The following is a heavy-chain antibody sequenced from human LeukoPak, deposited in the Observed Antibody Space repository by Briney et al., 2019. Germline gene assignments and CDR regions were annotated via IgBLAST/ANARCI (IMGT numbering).Heavy chain of an antibody. Sequence: PSETLSLTCTVSSSSIGRQYWSWIRRPPGKGLEWIGFIYYSGSTNYNPSLKSRVTISVDTSKNQFSLKLSSVTAADTAVYYCARLGHCSVGRCPLDHDAFDIWGQGTMVTVSS. CDR1: SSSIGRQY. V-gene: IGHV4-59*08. J-gene: IGHJ3*02. D-gene: IGHD2-15*01. CDR2: IYYSGST. CDR3: ARLGHCSVGRCPLDHDAFDI.